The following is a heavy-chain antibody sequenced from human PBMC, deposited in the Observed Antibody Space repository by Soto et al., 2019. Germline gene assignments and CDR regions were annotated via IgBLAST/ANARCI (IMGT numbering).Heavy chain of an antibody. Sequence: SETLSLTCTVSGGSISSISYYWGWIRQPPGKGLEWIGSIYYSGSTYYNPSLKSRVTISVDTSKNQFSLKLSSVTAADTAVYYCARLDKRDYLPQYWGQGTLVTVAS. D-gene: IGHD4-17*01. V-gene: IGHV4-39*01. CDR1: GGSISSISYY. CDR3: ARLDKRDYLPQY. CDR2: IYYSGST. J-gene: IGHJ4*02.